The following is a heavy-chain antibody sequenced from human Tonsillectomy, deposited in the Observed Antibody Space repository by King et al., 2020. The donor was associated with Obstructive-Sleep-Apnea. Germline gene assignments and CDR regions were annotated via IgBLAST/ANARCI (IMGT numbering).Heavy chain of an antibody. Sequence: VQLVQSGAEVRKPGSSVTVSCKASGGTFSNYGITWVRQAPGQGLEWMGGIMPVANVVKLAQKFQDRVTITADRSTSTAYMELGSLTKEDTAVYYCAGTPPPVAVRDSSLWEHFFCYALDVWGQGTTVTVSS. J-gene: IGHJ6*02. CDR2: IMPVANVV. V-gene: IGHV1-69*04. CDR3: AGTPPPVAVRDSSLWEHFFCYALDV. D-gene: IGHD1-26*01. CDR1: GGTFSNYG.